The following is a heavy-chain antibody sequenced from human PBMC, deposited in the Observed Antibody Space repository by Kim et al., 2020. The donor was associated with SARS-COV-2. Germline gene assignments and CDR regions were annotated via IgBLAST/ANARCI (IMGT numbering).Heavy chain of an antibody. J-gene: IGHJ6*02. V-gene: IGHV3-9*01. CDR3: AKDIGGSSWNGLYYYYGMDV. CDR1: GFTFDDYA. D-gene: IGHD6-13*01. Sequence: GGSLRLSCAASGFTFDDYAMHWVRQAPGKGLEWVSGISWNSGSIGYADSVKGRFTISRDNAKNSLYLQMNSLRAEDTALYYCAKDIGGSSWNGLYYYYGMDVWGQGTTVTVSS. CDR2: ISWNSGSI.